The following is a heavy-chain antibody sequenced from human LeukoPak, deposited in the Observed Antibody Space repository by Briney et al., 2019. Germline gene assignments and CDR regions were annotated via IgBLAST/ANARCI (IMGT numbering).Heavy chain of an antibody. Sequence: GGSLRLSCVASGFTFSSYWMHWVRQDPRKGLVWVSRINGDGRNINYADSVRGRFTISRDNAKNTLYLQMNTLRVEDTAVYYCARDLFHSGVVEVHWGQGTLVTVSS. V-gene: IGHV3-74*01. D-gene: IGHD2-15*01. J-gene: IGHJ4*02. CDR3: ARDLFHSGVVEVH. CDR1: GFTFSSYW. CDR2: INGDGRNI.